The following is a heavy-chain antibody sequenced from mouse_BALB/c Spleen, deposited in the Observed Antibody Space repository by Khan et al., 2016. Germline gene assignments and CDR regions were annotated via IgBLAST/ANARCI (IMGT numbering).Heavy chain of an antibody. CDR2: ISSGGTT. D-gene: IGHD1-1*01. CDR1: GFPFSSHA. J-gene: IGHJ2*01. V-gene: IGHV5-6-5*01. CDR3: VRGVIMVVDYFDY. Sequence: EVELVESGGGLVKPGGSLQLSCSASGFPFSSHAMSWVRHTPEKRLEWVASISSGGTTFYPDSLKGGFTISRDNARNILYMQMTSGRSEDTAMYYCVRGVIMVVDYFDYWGQGTTLTVSS.